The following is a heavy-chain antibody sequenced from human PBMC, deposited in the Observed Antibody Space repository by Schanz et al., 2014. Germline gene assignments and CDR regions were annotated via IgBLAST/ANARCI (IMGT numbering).Heavy chain of an antibody. V-gene: IGHV1-46*01. J-gene: IGHJ6*02. CDR1: GYTFTSDS. D-gene: IGHD3-10*01. Sequence: QVQLVQSGAEVKKPGASVKVSCKASGYTFTSDSMHWVRQAPGQGLEWMGIINLSGGSTNNAQKFQGRLTMTRDTSTSTVYMELSSLRSEDTAVYYCARAKRFGDMDVWGQGTTVTVSS. CDR3: ARAKRFGDMDV. CDR2: INLSGGST.